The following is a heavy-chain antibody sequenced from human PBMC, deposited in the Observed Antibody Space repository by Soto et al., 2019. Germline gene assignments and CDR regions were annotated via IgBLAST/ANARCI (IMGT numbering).Heavy chain of an antibody. Sequence: EVQLSESGGGLVQPGGSLRLSCAASGFTFSRYGMSWVRQAPGKGLEWVSAITGSGDSTYYADSVKGRFTISRDSYNNTVYLQMNSLRADDTAVYYCVKLRLELLYLDSWGLGALVIVSS. V-gene: IGHV3-23*01. CDR2: ITGSGDST. J-gene: IGHJ4*02. D-gene: IGHD1-7*01. CDR1: GFTFSRYG. CDR3: VKLRLELLYLDS.